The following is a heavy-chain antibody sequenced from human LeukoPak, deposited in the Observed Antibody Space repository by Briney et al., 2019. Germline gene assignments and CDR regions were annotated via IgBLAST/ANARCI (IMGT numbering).Heavy chain of an antibody. Sequence: PSETLSLTCTVSGGSISSSSYYWGWIRQPPGKGLEWIGSIYYSGSTYYNPSLKSRVTISVDTSKNQFSLKLSSVTAADTAVYYCAREGFGELGYFDYWGQGTLVTVSS. CDR2: IYYSGST. D-gene: IGHD3-10*01. V-gene: IGHV4-39*02. CDR3: AREGFGELGYFDY. J-gene: IGHJ4*02. CDR1: GGSISSSSYY.